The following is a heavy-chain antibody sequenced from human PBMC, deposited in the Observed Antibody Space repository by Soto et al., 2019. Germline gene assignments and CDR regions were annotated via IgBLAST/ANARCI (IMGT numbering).Heavy chain of an antibody. V-gene: IGHV3-23*01. J-gene: IGHJ3*02. CDR3: AKDAGYSSSQLVVAFDI. Sequence: GGSLRLSCAASGFTFSSYAMSWVRQAPGKGLEWVSAISGSGGSTYYADSVKGRFTISRDNSKNTLYLQMNSLGAEDTAVYYGAKDAGYSSSQLVVAFDIWGQGTMVTVSS. CDR2: ISGSGGST. D-gene: IGHD6-13*01. CDR1: GFTFSSYA.